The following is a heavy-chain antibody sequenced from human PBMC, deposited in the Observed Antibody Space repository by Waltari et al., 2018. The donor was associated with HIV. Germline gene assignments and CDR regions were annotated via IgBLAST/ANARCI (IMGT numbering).Heavy chain of an antibody. CDR1: GFTVSSYW. D-gene: IGHD2-8*01. CDR2: INSDGSST. V-gene: IGHV3-74*01. CDR3: TRGNGHAFDL. Sequence: EVQLVESGGGSVQPGGSLRLSCAASGFTVSSYWMFLVLHVPGKGLVWVSLINSDGSSTTYADSVKGRFTISRDNAKNTLYLQMNSLRAEDTAMYYCTRGNGHAFDLWGQGTMVTVSS. J-gene: IGHJ3*01.